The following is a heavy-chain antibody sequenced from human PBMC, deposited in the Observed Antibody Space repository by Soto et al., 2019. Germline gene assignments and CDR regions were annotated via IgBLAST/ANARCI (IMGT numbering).Heavy chain of an antibody. CDR2: INAGNGNT. CDR3: ARVGAAAGPYYFDN. CDR1: GYTFTNYA. Sequence: GASVKVSCKASGYTFTNYAMHWVRQAPGQRLEWMGWINAGNGNTKYSQKFQGRVTITRDTSASTAYMELSSLRSEDTAVFYCARVGAAAGPYYFDNWGQGTLVTVSA. V-gene: IGHV1-3*01. D-gene: IGHD6-13*01. J-gene: IGHJ4*02.